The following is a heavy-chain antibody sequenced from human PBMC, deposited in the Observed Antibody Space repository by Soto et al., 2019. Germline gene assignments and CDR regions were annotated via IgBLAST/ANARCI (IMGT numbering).Heavy chain of an antibody. Sequence: EVQLLESGGGLVQPGGSLRLSCAASGFTFSSYAMSWVRQAPGKGLEWVSAISGSGGSTYYANSVKGRFTNSRDNSTNTRYLQMTCLGAEDTSVYYCAKGAREGYTLWVFDYWGQGTLVTVSS. V-gene: IGHV3-23*01. CDR3: AKGAREGYTLWVFDY. CDR1: GFTFSSYA. CDR2: ISGSGGST. D-gene: IGHD3-10*01. J-gene: IGHJ4*02.